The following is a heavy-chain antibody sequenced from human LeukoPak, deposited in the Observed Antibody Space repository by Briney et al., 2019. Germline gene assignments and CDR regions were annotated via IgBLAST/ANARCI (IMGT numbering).Heavy chain of an antibody. CDR2: ISSSGSTI. J-gene: IGHJ4*02. V-gene: IGHV3-11*04. CDR1: GFTFSDYY. Sequence: GGSLRLSCAASGFTFSDYYMSWIRQAPGKGLEWVSYISSSGSTIYYADSVKGRFTISRDNAKNSLYLQMNSLRAEDTAVYYCARDKNRGYYDSCGYEVFDYWGQGTLVTVSS. D-gene: IGHD3-22*01. CDR3: ARDKNRGYYDSCGYEVFDY.